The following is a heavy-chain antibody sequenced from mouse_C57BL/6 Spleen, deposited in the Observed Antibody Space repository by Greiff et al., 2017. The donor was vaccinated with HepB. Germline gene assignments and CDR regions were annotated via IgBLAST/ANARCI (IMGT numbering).Heavy chain of an antibody. D-gene: IGHD1-1*01. CDR2: IRNKANGYTT. V-gene: IGHV7-3*01. J-gene: IGHJ2*01. Sequence: DVQLQESGGGLVQPGGSLSLSCAASGFTFTDYYMSWVRQPPGKALEWLGFIRNKANGYTTEYSASVKGRFTISRDNSQSILYLQMNALRAEDSATYYCARYTGLPYVTFDYWGQGTTLTVSS. CDR1: GFTFTDYY. CDR3: ARYTGLPYVTFDY.